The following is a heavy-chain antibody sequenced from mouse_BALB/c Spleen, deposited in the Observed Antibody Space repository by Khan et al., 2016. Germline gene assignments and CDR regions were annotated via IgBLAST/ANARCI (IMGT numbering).Heavy chain of an antibody. CDR3: AIYGYYRSYYYAMDY. CDR1: GYSITSDYA. Sequence: EVKLEVSGPGLVKPSQSLSLTCTVTGYSITSDYAWNWIRQFPGNKLEWMGYISYSGSTSYNPSLKSRISITRDTSKNQFFLQLNSVTTEDTATYYCAIYGYYRSYYYAMDYWGQGTSVTVSS. V-gene: IGHV3-2*02. CDR2: ISYSGST. D-gene: IGHD2-3*01. J-gene: IGHJ4*01.